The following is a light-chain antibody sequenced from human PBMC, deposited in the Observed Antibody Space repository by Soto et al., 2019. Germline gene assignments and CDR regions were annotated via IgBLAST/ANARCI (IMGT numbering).Light chain of an antibody. V-gene: IGKV1-5*03. CDR3: QQYMSYS. CDR1: QTISSW. J-gene: IGKJ1*01. CDR2: KAS. Sequence: DILMTQSHSTLSGSVGDRVTITCRASQTISSWLAWYQQKPGKAPKLLIYKASTLESGVPSRFSGSGSGTEFTLTISSLQPDDFATYYCQQYMSYSFGQGTKVDIK.